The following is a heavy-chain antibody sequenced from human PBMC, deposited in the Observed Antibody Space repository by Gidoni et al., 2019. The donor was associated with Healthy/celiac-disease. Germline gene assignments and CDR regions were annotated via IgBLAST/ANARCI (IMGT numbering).Heavy chain of an antibody. Sequence: EVQLVASGGGLVQPGGSLRLSCAASGFTFSSYSMNWVRQAPGKGLEWVSYISSSSSTIYYADSGKGRFTISRDNAKNSLYLQMNSLRVEDTAVYYCASPQWLGSKYDFDYWGQGTLVTISS. CDR1: GFTFSSYS. V-gene: IGHV3-48*01. CDR3: ASPQWLGSKYDFDY. J-gene: IGHJ4*02. D-gene: IGHD6-19*01. CDR2: ISSSSSTI.